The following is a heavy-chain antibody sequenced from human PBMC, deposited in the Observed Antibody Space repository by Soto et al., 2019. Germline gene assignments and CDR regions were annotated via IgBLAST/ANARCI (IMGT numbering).Heavy chain of an antibody. J-gene: IGHJ4*01. CDR2: TYYRSKWYY. CDR3: ARGEQYSGRIFDY. V-gene: IGHV6-1*01. CDR1: GDSVSSNSAG. D-gene: IGHD1-26*01. Sequence: PSPTLSLPCAITGDSVSSNSAGWSGVRQSPSRGLEWLGRTYYRSKWYYEYAVSVRGRITINPDTSKNQYSLQLNSVTPEDTAVYFCARGEQYSGRIFDYWGQGTLVTVSS.